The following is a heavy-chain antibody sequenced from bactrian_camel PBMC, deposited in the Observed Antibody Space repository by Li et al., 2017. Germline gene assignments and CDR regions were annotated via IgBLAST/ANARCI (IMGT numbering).Heavy chain of an antibody. V-gene: IGHV3S53*01. J-gene: IGHJ4*01. CDR1: GRTYFNWC. Sequence: QVQLLESGGGSVEAGGSLRLSCEGSGRTYFNWCMGWFRQSPGKEREGLATLDSRGATNYADSLKGRFTISQDKGKNTVYLLMNSLKPDDSGTYYCAYESGTTPDLCRRRGPGGYFGQGTQVTVS. CDR2: LDSRGAT. D-gene: IGHD7*01.